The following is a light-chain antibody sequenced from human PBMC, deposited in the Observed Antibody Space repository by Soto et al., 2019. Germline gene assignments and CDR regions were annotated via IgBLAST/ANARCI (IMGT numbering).Light chain of an antibody. V-gene: IGLV2-14*01. CDR3: SSYSSSTAVE. J-gene: IGLJ2*01. CDR1: SSDVGGYNY. CDR2: DVT. Sequence: QSALTQPSSVSGSPGQSITISCTGTSSDVGGYNYVSWYQQRPGKAPKLMIYDVTNRPSGVSNRFSGSKSGITASLTISGLQADDEADYYCSSYSSSTAVEFGGGTKLTVL.